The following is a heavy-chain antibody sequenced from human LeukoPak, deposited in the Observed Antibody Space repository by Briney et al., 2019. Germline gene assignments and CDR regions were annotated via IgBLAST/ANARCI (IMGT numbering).Heavy chain of an antibody. CDR1: GGTFSSYA. CDR2: IIPIFGIA. CDR3: ARDLRYCSSTSCYQGDGFDP. V-gene: IGHV1-69*04. D-gene: IGHD2-2*01. Sequence: SVKVSCKASGGTFSSYAISWVLQAPGQGLEWMGRIIPIFGIANYAQKFQGRVTITADKSTSTAYMELSSLRSEDTAVYYCARDLRYCSSTSCYQGDGFDPWGQGTLVTVSS. J-gene: IGHJ5*02.